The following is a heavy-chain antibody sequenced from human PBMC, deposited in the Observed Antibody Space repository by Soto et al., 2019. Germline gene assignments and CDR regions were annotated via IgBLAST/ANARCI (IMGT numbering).Heavy chain of an antibody. J-gene: IGHJ1*01. CDR3: AKAPYYDILTGYYFQH. Sequence: GGSLRLSCAASGFTFSSYAMSWVRQAPGKGLEWVSAISGSGGSTYYADSVKGRFTISRDNSKNTLYLQMNSLRAEDTAVYYCAKAPYYDILTGYYFQHWGQGTLVTVSS. CDR1: GFTFSSYA. CDR2: ISGSGGST. D-gene: IGHD3-9*01. V-gene: IGHV3-23*01.